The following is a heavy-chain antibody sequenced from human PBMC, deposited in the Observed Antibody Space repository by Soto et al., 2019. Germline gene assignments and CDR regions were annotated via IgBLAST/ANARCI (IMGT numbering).Heavy chain of an antibody. CDR2: IYYSGST. J-gene: IGHJ4*02. D-gene: IGHD3-9*01. Sequence: PSETLSLTCTVSGGSISSYYWSWIRQPPGKGLEWIAYIYYSGSTNYNPTLKSRLTISVDTSKSQFSLKLSSVTAADTAVYYCVRFWPPHYSDALTDYTDAFDYWGQGTLVTVSS. CDR3: VRFWPPHYSDALTDYTDAFDY. CDR1: GGSISSYY. V-gene: IGHV4-59*08.